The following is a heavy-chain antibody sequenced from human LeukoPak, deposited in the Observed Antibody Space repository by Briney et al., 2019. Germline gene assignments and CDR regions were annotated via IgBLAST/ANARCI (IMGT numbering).Heavy chain of an antibody. J-gene: IGHJ4*02. Sequence: GGSLKISCKGSGYSFTNYWIGWVRQLPGKGLGWVGIIYPGDFDTRYRPSFQGQVTISVDKSISTAYLQWSSLKASDTAMYYCAAGSGWKYYFDYWGQGTLATVSS. CDR1: GYSFTNYW. CDR3: AAGSGWKYYFDY. D-gene: IGHD6-19*01. CDR2: IYPGDFDT. V-gene: IGHV5-51*01.